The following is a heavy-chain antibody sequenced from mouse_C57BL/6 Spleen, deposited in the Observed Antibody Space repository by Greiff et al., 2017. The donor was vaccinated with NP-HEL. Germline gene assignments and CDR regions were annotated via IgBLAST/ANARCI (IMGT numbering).Heavy chain of an antibody. Sequence: VQLQQPGAELVKPGASVKMSCKASGYTFTSYWITWVKQRPGQGLEWIGDIYPGSGSTNYNEKFKSKATLTVDTSSSTAYMQLSSLTSEDSAVYCCARWGSNYSAMDYWGQGTSVTVSS. CDR2: IYPGSGST. V-gene: IGHV1-55*01. CDR3: ARWGSNYSAMDY. CDR1: GYTFTSYW. D-gene: IGHD2-5*01. J-gene: IGHJ4*01.